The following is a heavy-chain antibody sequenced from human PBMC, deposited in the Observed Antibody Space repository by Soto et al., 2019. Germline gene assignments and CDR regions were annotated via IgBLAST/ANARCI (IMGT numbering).Heavy chain of an antibody. Sequence: ASVKVSCKASGGTFSSYTISWVRQAPGQGLEWMGRIIPILGIANYAQKFQGRVTITADKSTSTAYMELSSLRSEDTAVYYCARDCCGGDCYSGAGGFYWGQGTLVTVSS. J-gene: IGHJ4*02. CDR1: GGTFSSYT. V-gene: IGHV1-69*04. D-gene: IGHD2-21*01. CDR3: ARDCCGGDCYSGAGGFY. CDR2: IIPILGIA.